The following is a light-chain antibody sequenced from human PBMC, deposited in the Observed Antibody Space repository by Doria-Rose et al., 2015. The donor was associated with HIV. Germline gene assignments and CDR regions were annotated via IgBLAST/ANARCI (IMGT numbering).Light chain of an antibody. CDR2: CAS. CDR3: HQYGTSWA. CDR1: QSVSATY. V-gene: IGKV3-20*01. Sequence: TQSLGTLSLSPGERATLSCRASQSVSATYLAWYQQRPGQSPRMLIYCASSRATDIPDRFSGSGSGTDFTLTINRLEPEDFALYYCHQYGTSWAFGQGTKVEI. J-gene: IGKJ1*01.